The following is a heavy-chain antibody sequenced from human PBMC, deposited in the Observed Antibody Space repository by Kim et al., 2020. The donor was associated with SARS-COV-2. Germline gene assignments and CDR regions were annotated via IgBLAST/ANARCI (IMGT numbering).Heavy chain of an antibody. Sequence: SETLSLTCTVSGGSISSGGHCWSWIRQHPGKGLEWIGYIYYSGSTYYKPSLKSRVTTSVDTYKNQFSLKLSFVTAAATAVYYCASANGDLPYFYYGMYVWGQGTTVSVSS. V-gene: IGHV4-31*03. D-gene: IGHD4-17*01. J-gene: IGHJ6*02. CDR3: ASANGDLPYFYYGMYV. CDR1: GGSISSGGHC. CDR2: IYYSGST.